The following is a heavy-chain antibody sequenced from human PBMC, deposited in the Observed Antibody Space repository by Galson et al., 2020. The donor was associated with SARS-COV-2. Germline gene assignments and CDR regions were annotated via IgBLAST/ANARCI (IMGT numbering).Heavy chain of an antibody. V-gene: IGHV3-7*01. Sequence: GGSLRLSCAASGFTFSSEWMTWVRQHPGRGLEWVANIKVDGSEKYYVDSVMGRFTISRDNAKNSLYLQMNSRRAEDTAVYFCLRGAGYLDWSRGGQGTLVIVSS. D-gene: IGHD3-9*01. CDR1: GFTFSSEW. CDR3: LRGAGYLDWSR. J-gene: IGHJ4*02. CDR2: IKVDGSEK.